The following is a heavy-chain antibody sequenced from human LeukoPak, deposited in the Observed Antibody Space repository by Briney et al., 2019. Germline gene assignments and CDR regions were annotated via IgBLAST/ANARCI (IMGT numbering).Heavy chain of an antibody. CDR1: GGSISSYY. CDR3: ARDRSSSLD. V-gene: IGHV4-59*12. D-gene: IGHD6-13*01. Sequence: SETLSLTCTVSGGSISSYYWSWIRQPPGKGLEWIGSAYHSGSTYYNPSLKSRVTISVDTSKNHFSLKLSSVTAADTAVYYCARDRSSSLDWGQGTLVTVSS. CDR2: AYHSGST. J-gene: IGHJ4*02.